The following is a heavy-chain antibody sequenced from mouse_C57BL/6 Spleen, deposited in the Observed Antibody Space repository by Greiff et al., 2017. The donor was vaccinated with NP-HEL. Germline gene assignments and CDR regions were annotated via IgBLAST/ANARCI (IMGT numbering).Heavy chain of an antibody. J-gene: IGHJ2*01. D-gene: IGHD2-1*01. Sequence: EVKLEESGGGLVKPGGSLKLSCAASGFTFSSYAMSWVRQTPEKRLEWVATISDGGSYTYYPDNVKGRFTISRDNAKNNLYLQMSHLKSEDTAMYYCARRDYGNYNFDYWGQGTTLTVSS. CDR2: ISDGGSYT. CDR1: GFTFSSYA. V-gene: IGHV5-4*03. CDR3: ARRDYGNYNFDY.